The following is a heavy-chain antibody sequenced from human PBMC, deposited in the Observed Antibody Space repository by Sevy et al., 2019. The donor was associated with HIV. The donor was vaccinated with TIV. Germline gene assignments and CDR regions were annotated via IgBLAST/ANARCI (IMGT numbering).Heavy chain of an antibody. D-gene: IGHD3-3*01. V-gene: IGHV4-39*01. Sequence: SETLSLTCTVSGGSISSSSYYWGWMRQPPGKGLEWIGSIYYSGSTYYNPSLKSRVTISVDTSKNQFSLKLSSVTAADTAVYYCARQGDYEFWSGYYMGWFDPWGQGTLVTVSS. J-gene: IGHJ5*02. CDR3: ARQGDYEFWSGYYMGWFDP. CDR2: IYYSGST. CDR1: GGSISSSSYY.